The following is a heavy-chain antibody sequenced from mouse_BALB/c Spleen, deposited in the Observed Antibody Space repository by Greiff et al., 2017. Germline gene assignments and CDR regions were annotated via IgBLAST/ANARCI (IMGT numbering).Heavy chain of an antibody. V-gene: IGHV5-4*02. CDR3: ARAPYGNYGAWFAY. J-gene: IGHJ3*01. D-gene: IGHD2-1*01. CDR1: GFTFSDYY. CDR2: ISDGGSYT. Sequence: EVMLVESGGGLVKPGGSLKLSCAASGFTFSDYYMYWVRQTPEKRLEWVATISDGGSYTYYPDSVKGRFTISRDNAKNNLYLQMSSLKSEDTAMYYCARAPYGNYGAWFAYWGQGTLVTVSA.